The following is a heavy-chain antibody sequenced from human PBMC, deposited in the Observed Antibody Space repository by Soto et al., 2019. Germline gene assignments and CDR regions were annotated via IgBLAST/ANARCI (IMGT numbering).Heavy chain of an antibody. CDR2: IDSDGSST. Sequence: EVQLVESGGGLVQPGGSLRLSCAASGFTFSDYWMNWVRQAPGKGLVWFSRIDSDGSSTSYADSVKGRFTISRDNAKNTLYLQMNSLRAEDTAVYYCAKSNWFDPWGQGTLVTVSS. J-gene: IGHJ5*02. CDR1: GFTFSDYW. V-gene: IGHV3-74*01. CDR3: AKSNWFDP.